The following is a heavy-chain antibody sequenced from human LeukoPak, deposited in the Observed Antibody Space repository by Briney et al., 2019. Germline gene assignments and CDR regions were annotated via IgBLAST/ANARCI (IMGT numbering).Heavy chain of an antibody. V-gene: IGHV3-23*01. CDR1: GFTFSSYS. D-gene: IGHD2-15*01. CDR2: ISGSGGST. CDR3: AKDTLPYCSGGSCYSEFDY. Sequence: GGSLRLSCAASGFTFSSYSMNWVRQAPGKGLEWVSAISGSGGSTYYADSVKGRFTISRDNSKNTLYLQMNSLRAEDTAVYYCAKDTLPYCSGGSCYSEFDYWGQGTLVTVSS. J-gene: IGHJ4*02.